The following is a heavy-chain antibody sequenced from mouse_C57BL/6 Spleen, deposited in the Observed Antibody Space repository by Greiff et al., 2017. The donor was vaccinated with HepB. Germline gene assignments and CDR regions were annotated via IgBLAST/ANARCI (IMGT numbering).Heavy chain of an antibody. Sequence: QVQLQQSGAELVKPGASVKISCKASGYAFSSYWMNWVKQRPGKGLEWIGQIYPGDGDTNYNGKFKGKATLTADKSSSTAYMQLSSLTSEDSAVDFCARPFDGYYPFAYWGQGTLVTVSA. J-gene: IGHJ3*01. CDR3: ARPFDGYYPFAY. CDR2: IYPGDGDT. D-gene: IGHD2-3*01. CDR1: GYAFSSYW. V-gene: IGHV1-80*01.